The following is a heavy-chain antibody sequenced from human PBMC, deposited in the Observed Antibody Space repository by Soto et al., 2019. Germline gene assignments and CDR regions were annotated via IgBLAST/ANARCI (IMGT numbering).Heavy chain of an antibody. CDR2: SSPYSDET. Sequence: QAQLVQSGAEVKKPGASVRVSCKATGYTFSSYAISWVRQAAGQGLEWQGLSSPYSDETEYAQKTLGRLFTTIDRSARTAYLDLRSLRSDDTAVYYCARGGYYDSSGARNYHYYGMNVWGQGTTVTVSS. J-gene: IGHJ6*02. CDR3: ARGGYYDSSGARNYHYYGMNV. D-gene: IGHD3-22*01. V-gene: IGHV1-18*01. CDR1: GYTFSSYA.